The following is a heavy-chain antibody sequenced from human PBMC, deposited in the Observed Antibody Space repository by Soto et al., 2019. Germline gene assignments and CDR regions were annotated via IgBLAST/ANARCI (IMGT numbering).Heavy chain of an antibody. CDR3: ARSLGYSNYVHEYFQH. J-gene: IGHJ1*01. CDR1: GYTFTSYY. V-gene: IGHV1-46*01. CDR2: INPSGGST. D-gene: IGHD4-4*01. Sequence: QVQLVQSGAEVKKPGASVKVSCKASGYTFTSYYMHWVRQAPGQGLEWMGIINPSGGSTSYAQKFQGRVTMTRDTSTSTVYMELSSLRSEDTAVYYCARSLGYSNYVHEYFQHWGQGTLVTVSS.